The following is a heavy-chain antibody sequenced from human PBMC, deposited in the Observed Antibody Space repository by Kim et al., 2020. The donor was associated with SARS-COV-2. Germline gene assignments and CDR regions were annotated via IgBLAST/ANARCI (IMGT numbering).Heavy chain of an antibody. CDR2: IYYSGST. Sequence: SETLSLTCTVSGGSISSSSYYWGWIRQPPGKGLEWIGSIYYSGSTYYNPSLKSRVTISVDTSKNQFSLKLSSVTAADTAVYYCARDWVDYGMDVWGQGTTVTVSS. V-gene: IGHV4-39*07. D-gene: IGHD3-16*01. CDR1: GGSISSSSYY. CDR3: ARDWVDYGMDV. J-gene: IGHJ6*02.